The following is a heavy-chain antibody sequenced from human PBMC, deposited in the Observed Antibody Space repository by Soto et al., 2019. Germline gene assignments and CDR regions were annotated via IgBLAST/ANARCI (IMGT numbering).Heavy chain of an antibody. CDR3: ARGGGSQPNFDY. CDR2: IYHSGST. CDR1: GGSIGSGGYA. V-gene: IGHV4-30-2*01. Sequence: PSEPLPLTSAVFGGSIGSGGYARSWIRQPPGKGLEWIGYIYHSGSTYYNPSLKSRVTISVDRSKNQFSLKLSSVTAADTAVYYCARGGGSQPNFDYLGQGTLVTVSS. J-gene: IGHJ4*02. D-gene: IGHD1-26*01.